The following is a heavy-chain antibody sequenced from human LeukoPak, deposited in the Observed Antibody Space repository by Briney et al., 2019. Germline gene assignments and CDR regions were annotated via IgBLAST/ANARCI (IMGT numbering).Heavy chain of an antibody. D-gene: IGHD3-3*01. CDR1: GFTFSSYA. CDR3: ARETYYDLWSGYYTSYYGMDV. J-gene: IGHJ6*02. V-gene: IGHV3-30-3*01. Sequence: GRSLRLSCAASGFTFSSYAMHWVRQAPGKGLEWVAVISYDGSNKYYADSVRGRFTISRDNSKNTLYLQMNSLRAEDTAVYYCARETYYDLWSGYYTSYYGMDVWGQGTTVTVSS. CDR2: ISYDGSNK.